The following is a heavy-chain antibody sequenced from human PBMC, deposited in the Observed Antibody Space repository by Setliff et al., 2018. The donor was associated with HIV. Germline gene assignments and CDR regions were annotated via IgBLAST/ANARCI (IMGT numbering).Heavy chain of an antibody. CDR2: IYSSGST. CDR3: ARAYFGSGIYY. CDR1: GGSISSYY. Sequence: SETLSLTCTVSGGSISSYYWSWIRQPPGKGLEWLGHIYSSGSTNYSPSLKSRVTISVDTPKNQFSLKLYSVTAADTAVYYCARAYFGSGIYYWGQGTLVTVSS. J-gene: IGHJ4*02. D-gene: IGHD3-10*01. V-gene: IGHV4-4*09.